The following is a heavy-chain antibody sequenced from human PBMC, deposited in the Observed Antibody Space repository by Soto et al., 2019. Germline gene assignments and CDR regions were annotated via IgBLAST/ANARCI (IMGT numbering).Heavy chain of an antibody. V-gene: IGHV4-30-2*01. D-gene: IGHD1-26*01. J-gene: IGHJ4*01. CDR1: DGSISNGFYS. CDR3: AGLASYTRETPRPFDI. Sequence: TLSVTYASSDGSISNGFYSLSLVPQPPGKGLEWIGYIYHSGSTYYNPSLKGRVTISVDRSKNQFSLKLSSVTAADTAVYYRAGLASYTRETPRPFDIWGQGTLVTVSS. CDR2: IYHSGST.